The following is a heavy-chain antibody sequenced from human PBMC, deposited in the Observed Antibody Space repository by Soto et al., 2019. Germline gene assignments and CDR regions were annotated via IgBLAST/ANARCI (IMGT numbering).Heavy chain of an antibody. CDR2: IDPSDSYT. Sequence: GESLKISCKGSGYSFTSYWISWVRQMPGKGLEWMGRIDPSDSYTNYSPSFQGHVTISADKSISTAYLQWSSLKASDTAMYYCASLTGTTRYYHGMDVWGQGTTVTVSS. CDR1: GYSFTSYW. V-gene: IGHV5-10-1*01. CDR3: ASLTGTTRYYHGMDV. J-gene: IGHJ6*02. D-gene: IGHD1-7*01.